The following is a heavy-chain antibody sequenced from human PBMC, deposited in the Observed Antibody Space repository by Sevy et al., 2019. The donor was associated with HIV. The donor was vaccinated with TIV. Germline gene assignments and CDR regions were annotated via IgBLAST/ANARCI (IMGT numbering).Heavy chain of an antibody. CDR1: GFTFSSYA. D-gene: IGHD2-2*01. CDR2: ISYDGSNK. V-gene: IGHV3-30*04. Sequence: GGSLRLSCAASGFTFSSYAMHWVRQAPGKGLEWVAVISYDGSNKYYADSVKGRFTISRDNSKNTLYLQMNSLRAEDTALLYCSENIGVVPAADDYYYFFGMGGWGQGTTVTGSS. J-gene: IGHJ6*02. CDR3: SENIGVVPAADDYYYFFGMGG.